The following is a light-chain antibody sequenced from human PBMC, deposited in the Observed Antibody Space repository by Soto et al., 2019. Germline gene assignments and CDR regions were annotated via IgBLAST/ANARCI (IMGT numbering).Light chain of an antibody. Sequence: QSALTQPASVSGSPGQSITISCTGTSSNVGSYKLVSWYQQHPGKAPKLMIFEVNKRPSGVSNHFSGSKSGNTASLTISGLKVEGEADYYCCSSGGSPTYVFGTGTKVTVL. J-gene: IGLJ1*01. CDR2: EVN. CDR1: SSNVGSYKL. CDR3: CSSGGSPTYV. V-gene: IGLV2-23*02.